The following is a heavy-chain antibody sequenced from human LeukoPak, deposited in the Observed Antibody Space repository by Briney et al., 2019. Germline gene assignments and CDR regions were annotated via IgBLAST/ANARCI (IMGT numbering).Heavy chain of an antibody. CDR1: GFTFSSYA. V-gene: IGHV3-23*01. CDR3: AKRAVAGTANPFDP. CDR2: ISGGGGST. D-gene: IGHD6-13*01. Sequence: GGSLRLSCAASGFTFSSYAMSWVSQAPGKGLEWGSAISGGGGSTYYADSVKGRFTISRDNSKNTLYLQMNSLRAEDTAVYYCAKRAVAGTANPFDPWGQGTLVTVSS. J-gene: IGHJ5*02.